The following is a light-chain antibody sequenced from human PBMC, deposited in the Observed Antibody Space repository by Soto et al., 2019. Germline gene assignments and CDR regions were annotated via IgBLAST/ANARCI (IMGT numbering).Light chain of an antibody. CDR3: QQYYSYPYT. CDR2: AAS. J-gene: IGKJ2*01. CDR1: QGISSY. V-gene: IGKV1-8*01. Sequence: AIRMTQSPSSLSASTGDRVTITCRASQGISSYLAWYQQKPGKAPKRLIYAASTLQGGVPSRFRVSGSGSDFTLTISCLQSEDFVTYYCQQYYSYPYTFGQGTKLEIK.